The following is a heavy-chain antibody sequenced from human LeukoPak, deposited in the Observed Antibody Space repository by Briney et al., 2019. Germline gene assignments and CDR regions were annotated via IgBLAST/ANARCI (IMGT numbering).Heavy chain of an antibody. CDR1: GFTFSSYA. Sequence: GGSLRLSCAASGFTFSSYAMSWVRQAPGKGLEWVSAISGSGGSTYYADSVKGRFTIARDNSKNTLHLQMNSLRDEDTAVYYCVKEAVAGDYFDYWGQGTLVTVSS. CDR3: VKEAVAGDYFDY. D-gene: IGHD6-19*01. V-gene: IGHV3-23*01. J-gene: IGHJ4*02. CDR2: ISGSGGST.